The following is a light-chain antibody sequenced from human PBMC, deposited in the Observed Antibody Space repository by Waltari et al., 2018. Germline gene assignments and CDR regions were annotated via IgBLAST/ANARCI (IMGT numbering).Light chain of an antibody. V-gene: IGKV3-15*01. Sequence: EIVMTQSPATLSVSPGERVTLSCRASQRVSNNLAWYQQKPGQSPRLLNYTASTRATGIPARFSGSGSGTEFTLTISSLQSEDFAVYYCQQYNNWPLFTFGPGTKVDIK. J-gene: IGKJ3*01. CDR1: QRVSNN. CDR2: TAS. CDR3: QQYNNWPLFT.